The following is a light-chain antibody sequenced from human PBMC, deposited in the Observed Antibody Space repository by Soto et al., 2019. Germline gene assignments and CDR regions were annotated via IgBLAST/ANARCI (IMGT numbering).Light chain of an antibody. CDR1: SSNIGADFD. CDR2: GNT. Sequence: QSVLTQPPSVSGAPGQRVTISCTGSSSNIGADFDVHWYQQLPGTAPKLLFYGNTNRPSGVPDRFSASKSGTSASLAITGLQAEDEADYYCQSYDTSLSGVLFGGGTQLTVL. CDR3: QSYDTSLSGVL. V-gene: IGLV1-40*01. J-gene: IGLJ2*01.